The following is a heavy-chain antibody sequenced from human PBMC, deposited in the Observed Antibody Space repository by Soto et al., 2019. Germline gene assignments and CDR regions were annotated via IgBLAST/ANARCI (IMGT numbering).Heavy chain of an antibody. CDR2: IYHSGST. V-gene: IGHV4-4*02. J-gene: IGHJ4*02. Sequence: SETLSLTCSVSGGSISSSNWWSWVRQPPGKGLEWIGEIYHSGSTNYNPSLKSRVTISINTSKNQFSLKLSSVTAADTAVYYCARNSSGYFDYWGQETLVTVSS. CDR3: ARNSSGYFDY. D-gene: IGHD2-15*01. CDR1: GGSISSSNW.